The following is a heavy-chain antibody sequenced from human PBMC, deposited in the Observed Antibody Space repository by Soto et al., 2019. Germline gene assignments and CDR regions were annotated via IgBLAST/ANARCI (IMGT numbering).Heavy chain of an antibody. CDR1: RGTFSSYA. CDR2: IIPIFGTA. CDR3: ARDISGTTVTSAGVSDI. J-gene: IGHJ3*02. Sequence: ASVKVSFKASRGTFSSYAIRWVRQAPGHGLTWMGGIIPIFGTANYAQKFQGRVTITADESTSTAYMELSSLRSEDTAVYYCARDISGTTVTSAGVSDIWGQGTMVTVSS. D-gene: IGHD4-17*01. V-gene: IGHV1-69*13.